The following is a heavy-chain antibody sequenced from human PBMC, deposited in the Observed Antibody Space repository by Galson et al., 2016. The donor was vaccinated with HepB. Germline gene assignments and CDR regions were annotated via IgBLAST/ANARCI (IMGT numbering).Heavy chain of an antibody. CDR1: GFTFTSHP. CDR2: ISVSGVST. J-gene: IGHJ3*01. V-gene: IGHV3-23*01. CDR3: AKVTYCAGDCLDAFDV. Sequence: CAASGFTFTSHPMSWVRQAQGKRLEWVSAISVSGVSTYYADSVKGRFTISRDNSKNTLFLQMNSLRAEDTAVYYCAKVTYCAGDCLDAFDVWGQGTRVTVSS. D-gene: IGHD2-21*02.